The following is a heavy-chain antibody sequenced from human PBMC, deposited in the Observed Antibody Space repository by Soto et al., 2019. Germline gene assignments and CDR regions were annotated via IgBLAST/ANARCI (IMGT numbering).Heavy chain of an antibody. Sequence: GGSRRLSCAASGFTFSNYTMNWVRQAPGKGLEWVSSISATGTFMFYADSVKGRFTISRDNAKNSLSLQMNSLRAGDTAVYHCARDSYDSSGYPYFDYWRQGTLVTVSS. CDR1: GFTFSNYT. CDR3: ARDSYDSSGYPYFDY. V-gene: IGHV3-21*01. J-gene: IGHJ4*02. D-gene: IGHD3-22*01. CDR2: ISATGTFM.